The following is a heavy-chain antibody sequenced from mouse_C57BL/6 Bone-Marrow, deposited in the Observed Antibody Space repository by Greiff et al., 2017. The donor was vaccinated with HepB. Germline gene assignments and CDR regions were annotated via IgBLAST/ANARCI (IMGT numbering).Heavy chain of an antibody. D-gene: IGHD2-5*01. CDR2: IHPNSGST. Sequence: QVQLQQPGAELVKPGASVKLSCKASGYTFTSYWMHWVKQRPGQGLEWIGMIHPNSGSTNYNEKFKSKATLTVDESSSTAYMQLSSRTSEDSAVFYYGRRYYSSYVDYFDYWGQGTTHTVSS. V-gene: IGHV1-64*01. J-gene: IGHJ2*01. CDR1: GYTFTSYW. CDR3: GRRYYSSYVDYFDY.